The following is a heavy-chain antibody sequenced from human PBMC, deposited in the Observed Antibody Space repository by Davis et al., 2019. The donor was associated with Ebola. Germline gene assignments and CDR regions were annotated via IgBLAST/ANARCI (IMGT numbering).Heavy chain of an antibody. D-gene: IGHD1-1*01. Sequence: SETLSLTCAVYSGSFSGYYWSWIRQHPGKGLEWIGYIYYSGSTYYNPSLKSRVTISVDTSKNQFSLKLSSVTAADTAVYYCARVKSWERGLYYYYGMDVWGQGTTVTVSS. CDR2: IYYSGST. V-gene: IGHV4-34*01. CDR3: ARVKSWERGLYYYYGMDV. CDR1: SGSFSGYY. J-gene: IGHJ6*02.